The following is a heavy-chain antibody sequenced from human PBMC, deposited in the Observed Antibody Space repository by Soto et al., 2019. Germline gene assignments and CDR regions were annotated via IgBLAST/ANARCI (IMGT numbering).Heavy chain of an antibody. CDR3: ARGTSWQLPFDY. V-gene: IGHV4-39*07. D-gene: IGHD6-13*01. J-gene: IGHJ4*02. CDR2: IYYSGST. CDR1: GGSISSSSYY. Sequence: SETLSLTCTVSGGSISSSSYYWGWIRQPPGKGLEWIGSIYYSGSTYYNPSLKSRVTISVDTSKNQFSLKLSSVTAADTAVYYCARGTSWQLPFDYWGQGTLVIVSS.